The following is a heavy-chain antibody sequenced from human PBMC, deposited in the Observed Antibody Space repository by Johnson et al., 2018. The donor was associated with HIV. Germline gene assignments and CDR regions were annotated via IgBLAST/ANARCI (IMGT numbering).Heavy chain of an antibody. D-gene: IGHD3-3*01. J-gene: IGHJ3*02. CDR3: AKLTIFGVVPPNEGDAFDI. V-gene: IGHV3-30*18. CDR2: ISYDGSNK. CDR1: GFSFSDSA. Sequence: VESGGGLVQPGRSLRLSCAASGFSFSDSAMHCVRQAPGKGLEWVAVISYDGSNKYYADSVKGRFTISRDNSKNTLYLQMNSLRAEDTAVYYCAKLTIFGVVPPNEGDAFDIWGQGTMVTVSS.